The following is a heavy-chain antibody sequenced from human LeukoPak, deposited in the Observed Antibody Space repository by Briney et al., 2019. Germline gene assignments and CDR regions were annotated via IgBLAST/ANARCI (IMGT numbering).Heavy chain of an antibody. J-gene: IGHJ4*02. V-gene: IGHV3-23*01. CDR2: ISDSDGST. CDR1: GITLSNYG. Sequence: PGGSLRLSCAVSGITLSNYGMSWVRQAPGKGLEWVAGISDSDGSTNYADSVKGRFTISRDNPKNTLYLQMNSLRAEDTAVYFCAKRGVVIRVILVGFHKEAYYFDSWGQGALVTVSS. D-gene: IGHD3-22*01. CDR3: AKRGVVIRVILVGFHKEAYYFDS.